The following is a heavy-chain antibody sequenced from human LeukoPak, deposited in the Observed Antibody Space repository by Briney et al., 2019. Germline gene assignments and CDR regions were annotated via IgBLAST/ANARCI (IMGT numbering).Heavy chain of an antibody. V-gene: IGHV4-39*02. CDR3: ARLVAVAGVFDY. J-gene: IGHJ4*02. CDR2: IYYGGST. D-gene: IGHD6-19*01. Sequence: SETLSLTCTVSGGSISSSNYYWGWIRQPPGKGLEWIGNIYYGGSTYYNPSLKSRVTISVDTSKNHFSLKLSSVTAADTAVYYCARLVAVAGVFDYWGQGTLVTVSS. CDR1: GGSISSSNYY.